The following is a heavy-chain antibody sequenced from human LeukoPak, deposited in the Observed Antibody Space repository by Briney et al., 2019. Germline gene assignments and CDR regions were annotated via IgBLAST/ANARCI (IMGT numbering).Heavy chain of an antibody. CDR3: AKSAYNRFDY. Sequence: GGSLRLSRAASGFTFSSSAMSWVRQAPGKGLEWVSSISGSGSGGSTYYADSVKGRFTISRDNSKNTLYLQMNSLIAEDTAVYYCAKSAYNRFDYWGQGTRVTVSS. CDR1: GFTFSSSA. V-gene: IGHV3-23*01. J-gene: IGHJ4*02. D-gene: IGHD5-24*01. CDR2: ISGSGSGGST.